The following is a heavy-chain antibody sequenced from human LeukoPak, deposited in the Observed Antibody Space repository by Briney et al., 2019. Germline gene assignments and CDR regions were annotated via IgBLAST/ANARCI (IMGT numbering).Heavy chain of an antibody. CDR2: IIPIFGTA. V-gene: IGHV1-69*05. D-gene: IGHD3-10*01. CDR1: GGTFSSYA. J-gene: IGHJ4*02. CDR3: ARVRQWYYGSGSIDY. Sequence: ASVKVSCKASGGTFSSYAISWVRQAPGQGLEWMGGIIPIFGTANYAQKFQGRVTMTTDTSTSTAYMELRSLRSDDTAVYYCARVRQWYYGSGSIDYWGQGTLVTVSS.